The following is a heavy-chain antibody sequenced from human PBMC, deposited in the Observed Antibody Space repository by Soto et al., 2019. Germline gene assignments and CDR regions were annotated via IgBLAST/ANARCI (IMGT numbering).Heavy chain of an antibody. J-gene: IGHJ6*03. V-gene: IGHV4-59*01. Sequence: PSETLSLTCSVSGGSISSYYWSWIRQPPGKGLEWIGYIYYSGSTNYNPSLKSRVTISVDTSKNQFSLKLSSVTAADTAVYYCARGRPAAAMDVWGKGTTVTVSS. CDR3: ARGRPAAAMDV. CDR1: GGSISSYY. D-gene: IGHD2-2*01. CDR2: IYYSGST.